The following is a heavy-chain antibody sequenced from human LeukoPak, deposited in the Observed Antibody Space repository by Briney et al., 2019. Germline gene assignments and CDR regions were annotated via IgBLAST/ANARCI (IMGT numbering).Heavy chain of an antibody. V-gene: IGHV3-23*01. CDR2: ISDSGGNT. D-gene: IGHD3-10*01. Sequence: PGGSLRLSCAVSGLTLSNYGMSWVRQAPGKGLEWVAGISDSGGNTKYADSVKGRFTISRDNPKNTLYLQMNSLRAEDTAVYFCAKRGIVIRAVIIVGFHKEAYYFDYWGQGALVTVSS. CDR1: GLTLSNYG. J-gene: IGHJ4*02. CDR3: AKRGIVIRAVIIVGFHKEAYYFDY.